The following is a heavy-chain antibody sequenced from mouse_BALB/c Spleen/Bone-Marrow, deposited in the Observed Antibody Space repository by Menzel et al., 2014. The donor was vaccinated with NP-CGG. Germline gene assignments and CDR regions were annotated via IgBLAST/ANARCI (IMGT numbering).Heavy chain of an antibody. Sequence: EVKLVESGGGLVKPGGSLKLSCAASGFTFNDYAMSWVRLTPEKRLEWVATISSGGRYTYYIDSVKGRLTISRDNAKNTLYLQMSSLRSEDTAMFYCTRSGGENALDFWGQGTSVTVSS. CDR1: GFTFNDYA. V-gene: IGHV5-9-1*01. CDR2: ISSGGRYT. CDR3: TRSGGENALDF. J-gene: IGHJ4*01.